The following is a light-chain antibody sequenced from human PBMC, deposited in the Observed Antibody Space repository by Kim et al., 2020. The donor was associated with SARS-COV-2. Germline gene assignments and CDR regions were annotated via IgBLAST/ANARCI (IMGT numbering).Light chain of an antibody. Sequence: ELTQPPSASGTPGQRVTISCSGSTSNIGSNYVYWYQQLPGTAPQLLLYNLNQRPSGVPDRFSGSKSGTSVSLAISGLRSEDEADYSYAAWDDSLSGYVFGTGTKVTVL. V-gene: IGLV1-47*02. CDR1: TSNIGSNY. CDR2: NLN. CDR3: AAWDDSLSGYV. J-gene: IGLJ1*01.